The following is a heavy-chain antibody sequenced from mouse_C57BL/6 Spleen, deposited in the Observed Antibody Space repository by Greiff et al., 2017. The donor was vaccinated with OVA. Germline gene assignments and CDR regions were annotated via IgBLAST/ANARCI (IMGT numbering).Heavy chain of an antibody. CDR2: ISYDGSN. Sequence: LQESGPGLVKPSQSLSLTCSVTGYSITSGYYWNWIRQFPGNKLEWMGYISYDGSNNYNPSLKNRISITRDTSKNQFFLKLNSVTTEDTATYYCLYDGYSFAYWGQGTLVTVSA. J-gene: IGHJ3*01. CDR3: LYDGYSFAY. D-gene: IGHD2-3*01. CDR1: GYSITSGYY. V-gene: IGHV3-6*01.